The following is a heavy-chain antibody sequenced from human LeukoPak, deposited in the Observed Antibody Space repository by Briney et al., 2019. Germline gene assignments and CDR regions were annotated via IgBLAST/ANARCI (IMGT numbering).Heavy chain of an antibody. V-gene: IGHV4-39*07. CDR2: IYYSGST. Sequence: SETLSLTCTVSGGSISSSSYYWGWIRQPPGKGLEWIGSIYYSGSTYYNPSLKSRVTISVDTSKNQFSLKLSSVTAADTAVYYCATKGVVAAVAEYFQHWGQGTLVTVSS. J-gene: IGHJ1*01. CDR3: ATKGVVAAVAEYFQH. D-gene: IGHD2-15*01. CDR1: GGSISSSSYY.